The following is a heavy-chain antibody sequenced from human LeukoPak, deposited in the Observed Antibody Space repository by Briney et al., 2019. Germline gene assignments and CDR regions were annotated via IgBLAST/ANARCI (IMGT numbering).Heavy chain of an antibody. Sequence: GGSLRLSCAASGFTVSSNYMSWVRQAPGKGLECVSVIYSGGSTYYADSVKGRFTISRDNYKNTLHLQMNSLRAEDTAVYYCARSIDYYDSSGYLFDYWGQGTLVTVSS. V-gene: IGHV3-53*01. J-gene: IGHJ4*02. D-gene: IGHD3-22*01. CDR1: GFTVSSNY. CDR2: IYSGGST. CDR3: ARSIDYYDSSGYLFDY.